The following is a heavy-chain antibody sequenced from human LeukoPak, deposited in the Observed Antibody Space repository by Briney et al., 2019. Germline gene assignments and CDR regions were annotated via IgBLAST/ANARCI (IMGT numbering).Heavy chain of an antibody. CDR1: GLSFDNAW. CDR2: IKSKNVGETT. V-gene: IGHV3-15*01. Sequence: GGSLRLSCVVSGLSFDNAWMSWVRQAPGKGLEWVGRIKSKNVGETTEYAAPVQGRFTISRDDSRNTVSLQMSSLKTEDTGVYYCTTGPGNSGYWGQGTLVTVSS. CDR3: TTGPGNSGY. D-gene: IGHD4-23*01. J-gene: IGHJ4*02.